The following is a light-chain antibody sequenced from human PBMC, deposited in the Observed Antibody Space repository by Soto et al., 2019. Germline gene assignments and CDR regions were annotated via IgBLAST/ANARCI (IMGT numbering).Light chain of an antibody. V-gene: IGLV2-14*01. J-gene: IGLJ2*01. CDR3: SSYTRSTTHV. CDR2: EVN. Sequence: QSALTQPASVSGSPGQSISISCTGTSSDVGGYNYVSWYQQHPGQAPKLMIFEVNNRPSGVSNRFSGSKSDNTACLTISGLQAEDEADYYCSSYTRSTTHVFGGGTKLTVL. CDR1: SSDVGGYNY.